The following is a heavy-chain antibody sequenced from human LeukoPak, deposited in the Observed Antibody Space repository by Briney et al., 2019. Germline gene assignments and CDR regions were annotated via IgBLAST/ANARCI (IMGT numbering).Heavy chain of an antibody. CDR3: AREDALDI. CDR2: ITSTSNHI. J-gene: IGHJ3*02. Sequence: PGGSLRLSCAASGFTLSSYAMSWVRQAPGKGLEWVSAITSTSNHINYADSVKGRFTISRDNAKNSLYLQMNSLRAEDTAVYYCAREDALDIWSQGTMVTVSS. CDR1: GFTLSSYA. V-gene: IGHV3-21*01.